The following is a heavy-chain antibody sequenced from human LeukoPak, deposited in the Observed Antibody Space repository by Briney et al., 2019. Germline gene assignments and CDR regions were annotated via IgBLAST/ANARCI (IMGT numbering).Heavy chain of an antibody. V-gene: IGHV3-11*04. D-gene: IGHD3-22*01. CDR2: ISSSCSTI. CDR3: ARDGYYASSGTFDY. Sequence: GGSLRLSCAASGFTFSDYYMSWTRQAPGKGLEWVSYISSSCSTISYADSVKGRFTISRDNAKNSLYLQMNSLRAEDTAVYYCARDGYYASSGTFDYWGQGTLVTVSS. CDR1: GFTFSDYY. J-gene: IGHJ4*02.